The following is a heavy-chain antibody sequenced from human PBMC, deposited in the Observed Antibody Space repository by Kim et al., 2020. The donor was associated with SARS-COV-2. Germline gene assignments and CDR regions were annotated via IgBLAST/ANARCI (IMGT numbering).Heavy chain of an antibody. D-gene: IGHD2-15*01. Sequence: ASVKVSCKASGYTFTSYGISWVRQAPGQGLEWMGWISAYNGNTNYAQKLQGRVTMTTDTSTSTAYMELRSLRSDDTAVYYCARDLGEDIVVVVAATYYGMDVWGQGTTVTVSS. CDR2: ISAYNGNT. CDR3: ARDLGEDIVVVVAATYYGMDV. J-gene: IGHJ6*02. V-gene: IGHV1-18*04. CDR1: GYTFTSYG.